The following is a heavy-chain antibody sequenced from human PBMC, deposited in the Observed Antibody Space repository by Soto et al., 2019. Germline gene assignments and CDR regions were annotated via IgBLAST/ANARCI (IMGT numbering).Heavy chain of an antibody. D-gene: IGHD3-16*01. CDR2: VSSYNSNA. CDR3: ASSDRGGGDI. J-gene: IGHJ3*02. CDR1: GYTFTGYS. V-gene: IGHV1-18*03. Sequence: ASVKVSCNASGYTFTGYSISWVLKARGQGLERMGSVSSYNSNANYEQNLQGRGNMTTDTCTSTAYRELRSLRSDDMAVYYCASSDRGGGDIWGEGARVTVSS.